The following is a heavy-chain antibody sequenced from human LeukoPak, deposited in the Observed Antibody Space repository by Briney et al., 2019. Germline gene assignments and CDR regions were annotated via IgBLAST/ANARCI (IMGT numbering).Heavy chain of an antibody. Sequence: GGSLRLSCAASGFTFDDYAMHWVRQAPGKGLEWVSGISWNSGSIGYADSVKSRFTISRDNAKNSLYLQMNSLRAEDTALYYCAKEQRGGPLDYWGQGTLVTVSS. CDR1: GFTFDDYA. J-gene: IGHJ4*02. V-gene: IGHV3-9*01. D-gene: IGHD1-1*01. CDR3: AKEQRGGPLDY. CDR2: ISWNSGSI.